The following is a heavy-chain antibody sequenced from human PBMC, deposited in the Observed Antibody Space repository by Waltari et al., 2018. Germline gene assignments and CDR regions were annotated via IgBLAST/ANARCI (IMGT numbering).Heavy chain of an antibody. CDR1: GGSFSGYY. CDR3: AREVASARGAFDI. D-gene: IGHD5-12*01. Sequence: QVQLQQWGAGLLKPSETLSLTCAVYGGSFSGYYWRWIRQPPGKGLEWIGEISHRGITNDNPSLKSRVTISVDTSKNLFSLKLSSVTAADTAMYYCAREVASARGAFDIWGQGTMVTVSS. V-gene: IGHV4-34*01. CDR2: ISHRGIT. J-gene: IGHJ3*02.